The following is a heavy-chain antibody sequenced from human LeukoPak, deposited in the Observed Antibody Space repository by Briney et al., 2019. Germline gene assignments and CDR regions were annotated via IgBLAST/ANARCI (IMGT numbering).Heavy chain of an antibody. V-gene: IGHV3-53*01. Sequence: GGSLRLSCAASGFTVSSNYMSWVRQAPGKGLEWVSVIYSGGSTYYADSVKGRFTISRDNSKNTLYLQMNSLRAEDTAVYYCAREADYYYDSSGYHFDYWGQGTLVTVSS. CDR3: AREADYYYDSSGYHFDY. CDR2: IYSGGST. D-gene: IGHD3-22*01. J-gene: IGHJ4*02. CDR1: GFTVSSNY.